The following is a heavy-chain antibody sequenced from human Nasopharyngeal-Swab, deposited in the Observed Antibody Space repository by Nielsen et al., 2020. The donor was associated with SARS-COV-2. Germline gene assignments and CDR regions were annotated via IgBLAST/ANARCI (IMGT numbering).Heavy chain of an antibody. CDR3: ARGAPSSYRFDP. CDR2: FKYGGSS. CDR1: GGSFSNYY. Sequence: SETLSLTCAVFGGSFSNYYWTWIRQPPGKELEWIGEFKYGGSSNYNPSLKSRVTMSLDTSKNQFSLELSSVTAADTAVYYCARGAPSSYRFDPWGQGTLVTVSS. J-gene: IGHJ5*02. V-gene: IGHV4-34*01. D-gene: IGHD3-10*01.